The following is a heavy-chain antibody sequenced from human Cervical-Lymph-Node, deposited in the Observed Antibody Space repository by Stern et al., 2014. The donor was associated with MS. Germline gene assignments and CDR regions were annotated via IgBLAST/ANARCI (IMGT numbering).Heavy chain of an antibody. CDR1: GGTFSSFA. V-gene: IGHV1-69*01. D-gene: IGHD6-13*01. CDR3: TRHQEGIAAN. CDR2: IILLFGTA. Sequence: EQLVESGAEVKKPGSSAKVSCKASGGTFSSFAISWVRQAPGQGLEWLGGIILLFGTANYAQRFQGTVTFSADESTSTADMELSSLRSDDTAVYYCTRHQEGIAANWGQGTLVTVSS. J-gene: IGHJ4*02.